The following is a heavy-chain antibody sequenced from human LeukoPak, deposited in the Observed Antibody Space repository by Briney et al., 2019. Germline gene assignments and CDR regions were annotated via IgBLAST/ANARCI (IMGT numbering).Heavy chain of an antibody. J-gene: IGHJ3*02. V-gene: IGHV1-2*02. Sequence: GASVKVSCKASGYTFSGYYVHWVRQVPGQGLEWMGWIYPNSGDTKYAQKFQGRVTVTRDTSISTAFMEVSRLTSDDTAVYYCARSGSDAFDIWGQGTMVTVSS. CDR1: GYTFSGYY. CDR2: IYPNSGDT. CDR3: ARSGSDAFDI. D-gene: IGHD1-26*01.